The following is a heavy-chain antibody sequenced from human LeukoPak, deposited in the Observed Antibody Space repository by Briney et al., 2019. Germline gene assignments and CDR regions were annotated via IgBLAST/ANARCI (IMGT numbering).Heavy chain of an antibody. Sequence: SVKVSCKASGGTFSSYAISWVRQAPGQGLEWMGGIIPIFGTANYAQKFQGRVTITADKSTSTAYMELSSLRSEDTAVYYCASRVLYGGSYYVFDYWGQGTLVTVSS. CDR2: IIPIFGTA. CDR3: ASRVLYGGSYYVFDY. D-gene: IGHD1-26*01. CDR1: GGTFSSYA. V-gene: IGHV1-69*06. J-gene: IGHJ4*02.